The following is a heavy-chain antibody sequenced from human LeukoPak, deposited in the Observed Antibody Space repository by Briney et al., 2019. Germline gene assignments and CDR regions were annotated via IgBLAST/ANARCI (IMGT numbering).Heavy chain of an antibody. Sequence: SQTLSLTCAISGDSVSSNSAAWDWIRQSPSRGLEWLGRTYYRTKWYNDYAVSVKSRISINPDTSKNQFSLQLNSVTPEDTAVYYCARIRSDWGYFDCWGQGTLVTVSS. J-gene: IGHJ4*02. V-gene: IGHV6-1*01. CDR1: GDSVSSNSAA. CDR2: TYYRTKWYN. CDR3: ARIRSDWGYFDC. D-gene: IGHD6-19*01.